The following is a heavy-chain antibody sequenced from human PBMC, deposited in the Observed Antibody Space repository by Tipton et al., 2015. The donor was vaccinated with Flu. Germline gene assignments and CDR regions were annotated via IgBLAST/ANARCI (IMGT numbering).Heavy chain of an antibody. CDR2: IYYSGST. J-gene: IGHJ5*02. V-gene: IGHV4-31*03. CDR3: ARRDYSNYVSEPKNWFDP. Sequence: TLSLTCTVSGDSINTGGAYWTWIRQRPGQGLEWIGGIYYSGSTYYNPSLESRVSISVDTSRNYVSLKVKSVTAADTAIYYCARRDYSNYVSEPKNWFDPWGQGTLVTVSS. CDR1: GDSINTGGAY. D-gene: IGHD4-11*01.